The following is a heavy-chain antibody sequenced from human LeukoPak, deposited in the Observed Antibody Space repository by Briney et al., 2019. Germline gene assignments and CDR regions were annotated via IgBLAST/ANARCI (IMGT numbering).Heavy chain of an antibody. V-gene: IGHV3-23*01. D-gene: IGHD5-24*01. CDR2: IRGGGNIT. CDR1: GFTFSSYA. Sequence: GGSLRLSCAASGFTFSSYAMTWVRQAPGKGLEWVSTIRGGGNITYFADSVKGRFTISRDSSKNTLYLQMNSLRAEDSAIYYCVKDEADGYTNYGDYWGQGTLVTVSS. CDR3: VKDEADGYTNYGDY. J-gene: IGHJ4*02.